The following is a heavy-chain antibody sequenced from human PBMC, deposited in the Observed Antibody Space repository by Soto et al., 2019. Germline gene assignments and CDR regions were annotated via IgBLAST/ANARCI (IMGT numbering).Heavy chain of an antibody. V-gene: IGHV1-69*13. D-gene: IGHD5-18*01. J-gene: IGHJ6*02. Sequence: SVKVSCKASGGTFSSYAISWVRQAPGQGLEWMGGIIPIFGTANYAQKFQGRVTITADESTSTAYMELSSLRSEDTAVYYCARVVGYGYNYYYYGMDVWGQGTTVTVSS. CDR1: GGTFSSYA. CDR3: ARVVGYGYNYYYYGMDV. CDR2: IIPIFGTA.